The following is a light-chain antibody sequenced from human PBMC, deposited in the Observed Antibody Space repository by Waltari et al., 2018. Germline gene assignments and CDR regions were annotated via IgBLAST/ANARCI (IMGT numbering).Light chain of an antibody. V-gene: IGLV3-19*01. CDR1: SLRSYY. CDR3: NSRDSSGNHVV. CDR2: GKN. J-gene: IGLJ2*01. Sequence: SSELTQDPAVSVALGQTVRITCQGDSLRSYYASWYQQKPGQAPLLVIFGKNSRPSWIPDRFSGSSSGNTVSLTITGAQAEDEADYYCNSRDSSGNHVVFGGGTKLTVL.